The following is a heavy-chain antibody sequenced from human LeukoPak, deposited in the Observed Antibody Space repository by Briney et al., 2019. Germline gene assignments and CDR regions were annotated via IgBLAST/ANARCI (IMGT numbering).Heavy chain of an antibody. V-gene: IGHV1-69*13. J-gene: IGHJ3*02. CDR1: GGTFSSYA. D-gene: IGHD2-2*01. Sequence: SVKVSCKASGGTFSSYAISWVRQAPGQGLEWMGGIIPIFGTANYAQKFQGRVTITADESTSTAYMELSSLRSEDTAVYYCARAQRRVVPAAMVAFDIWGQGTMVTVSS. CDR2: IIPIFGTA. CDR3: ARAQRRVVPAAMVAFDI.